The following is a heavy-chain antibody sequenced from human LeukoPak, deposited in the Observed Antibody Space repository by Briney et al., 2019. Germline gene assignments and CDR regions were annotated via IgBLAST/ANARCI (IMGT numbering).Heavy chain of an antibody. CDR3: ARDIAPAGLFFDY. CDR2: IKYDGSEK. V-gene: IGHV3-7*01. CDR1: GFSFSNYW. D-gene: IGHD6-13*01. Sequence: GGSLRLSCAGSGFSFSNYWMTWVRQAPGKGLEWVANIKYDGSEKDYVDSVKGRFTISRGNAKNSLYLQMNSLRAEDTAVYYCARDIAPAGLFFDYWGQGTLVTVSS. J-gene: IGHJ4*02.